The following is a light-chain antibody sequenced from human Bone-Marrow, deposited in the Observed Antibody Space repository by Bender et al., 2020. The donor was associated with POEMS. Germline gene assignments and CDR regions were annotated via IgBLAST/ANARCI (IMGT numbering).Light chain of an antibody. CDR2: ADT. J-gene: IGLJ3*02. CDR1: ASNFGSHYD. V-gene: IGLV1-40*01. CDR3: QSYDNSLGGWV. Sequence: QSVLTQPPSVSAAPGQRVIISCTGSASNFGSHYDVHWYQQVPGTAPKLLIYADTNRPSGVPDRFSGSKSGTSASLAITGLQAEDEGDYYCQSYDNSLGGWVFGGGTKLTVL.